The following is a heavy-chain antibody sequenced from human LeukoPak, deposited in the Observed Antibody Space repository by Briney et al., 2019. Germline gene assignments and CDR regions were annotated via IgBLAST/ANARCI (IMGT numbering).Heavy chain of an antibody. Sequence: GGSLRLSCAASGFTFSSYGMHWVRQAPGKGLEWVAFIRYDGSNKYYADSVKGRFTISRDNSKNTLYLQMNSLGAEDTAVYYCARVRRYYDSSGYPSRLFDYWGQGTLVTVSS. CDR1: GFTFSSYG. V-gene: IGHV3-30*02. CDR2: IRYDGSNK. D-gene: IGHD3-22*01. J-gene: IGHJ4*02. CDR3: ARVRRYYDSSGYPSRLFDY.